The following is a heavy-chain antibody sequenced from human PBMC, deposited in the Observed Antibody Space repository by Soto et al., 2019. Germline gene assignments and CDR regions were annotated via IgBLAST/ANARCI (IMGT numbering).Heavy chain of an antibody. Sequence: GGSLRLSCAASGFTFSSYSMNWVRQAPGKGLEWVSYISSSSSTIYYADSVKGRFTISRDNAKNSLYLQMNSLRDDDTAIYYCAKRRLNTITSLSDFWGQGVQVTVSS. V-gene: IGHV3-48*02. CDR3: AKRRLNTITSLSDF. CDR1: GFTFSSYS. J-gene: IGHJ1*01. D-gene: IGHD2-2*01. CDR2: ISSSSSTI.